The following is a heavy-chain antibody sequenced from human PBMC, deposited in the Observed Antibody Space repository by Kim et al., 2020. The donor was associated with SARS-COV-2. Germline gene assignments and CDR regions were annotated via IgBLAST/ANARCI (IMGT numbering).Heavy chain of an antibody. V-gene: IGHV3-30*18. Sequence: GGSLRLSCAASGFTFSSYGMHWVRQAPGKGLEWVAVISYDGSNKYYADSVKGRFTISRDNSKNTLYLQMNSLRAEDTAVYYYAKDEEGSYGHHYFDYWGQGTLVTVSS. CDR3: AKDEEGSYGHHYFDY. CDR2: ISYDGSNK. J-gene: IGHJ4*02. CDR1: GFTFSSYG. D-gene: IGHD5-18*01.